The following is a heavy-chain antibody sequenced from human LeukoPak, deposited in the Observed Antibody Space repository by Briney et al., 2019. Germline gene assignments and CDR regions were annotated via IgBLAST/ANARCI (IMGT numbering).Heavy chain of an antibody. CDR1: GFTFSSYN. V-gene: IGHV3-21*01. D-gene: IGHD1-20*01. Sequence: GGSLRLSCAASGFTFSSYNMNWVRQAPGKGLEWVSSISSSSSYIYYADSVTGRFTISRDNAKNSLYLQMNSLRAEDTAVYYCARGGYNWNGAFDIWGQGTMVTVSS. J-gene: IGHJ3*02. CDR3: ARGGYNWNGAFDI. CDR2: ISSSSSYI.